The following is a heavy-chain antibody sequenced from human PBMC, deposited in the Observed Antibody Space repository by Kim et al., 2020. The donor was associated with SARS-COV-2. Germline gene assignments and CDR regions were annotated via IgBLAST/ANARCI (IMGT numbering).Heavy chain of an antibody. CDR2: I. D-gene: IGHD4-4*01. J-gene: IGHJ4*02. CDR3: ARGPNYSPFDY. V-gene: IGHV3-48*03. Sequence: IYYADTVRGRFTIARDNDKNSLYLQMNSLRAEDTAVYYCARGPNYSPFDYWGQGTLVTVSS.